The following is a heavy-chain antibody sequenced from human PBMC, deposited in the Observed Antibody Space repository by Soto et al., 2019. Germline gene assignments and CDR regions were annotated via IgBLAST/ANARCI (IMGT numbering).Heavy chain of an antibody. D-gene: IGHD3-10*01. CDR2: IDPGDSES. V-gene: IGHV5-10-1*03. CDR1: GYSFGSYW. CDR3: ARQGTDKLFGWDV. J-gene: IGHJ6*02. Sequence: EVKLVQSGAEVKKPGEPLRISCQASGYSFGSYWIRWVRQMPGKGLEWMGMIDPGDSESIYSPSSQGHVTFSVDASISTAYLHWRSLKASDTATYYCARQGTDKLFGWDVWGQWTTVIVSS.